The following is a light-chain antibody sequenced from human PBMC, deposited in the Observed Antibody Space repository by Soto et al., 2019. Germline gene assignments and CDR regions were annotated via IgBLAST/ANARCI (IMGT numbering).Light chain of an antibody. Sequence: QSVLAQPRSVSESPGQSVTISCTGTSSDVGGYDLVSWYQQHPGKAPKLMIYDVTKRPSGVPDRFSGSRSGNTASLTISGLQAEDDADYYCCSYAGTYTFYVFGTGTKVTVL. CDR2: DVT. J-gene: IGLJ1*01. CDR3: CSYAGTYTFYV. V-gene: IGLV2-11*01. CDR1: SSDVGGYDL.